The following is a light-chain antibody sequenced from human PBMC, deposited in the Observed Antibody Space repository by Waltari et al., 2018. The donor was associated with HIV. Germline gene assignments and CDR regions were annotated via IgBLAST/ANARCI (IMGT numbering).Light chain of an antibody. J-gene: IGLJ3*02. V-gene: IGLV3-1*01. CDR1: KLGEKY. Sequence: SYDLSQPPSVSVSPGQTASITCSGDKLGEKYVSWYQQYPGQSPVLVIYQDDRRPSGIPERFSGSNSGTTATLTIGGTQTMDEADYYCQAWDSSAVVFGRGTKLTVL. CDR3: QAWDSSAVV. CDR2: QDD.